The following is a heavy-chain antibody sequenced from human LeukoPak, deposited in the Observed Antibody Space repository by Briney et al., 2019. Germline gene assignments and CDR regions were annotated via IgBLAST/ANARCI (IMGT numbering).Heavy chain of an antibody. CDR3: ARDSTGRGYFDY. D-gene: IGHD3-10*01. CDR2: ISTGSSII. Sequence: PGGSLRLSCAASGFTFTSYSMNWVRQAPGKGLEWVSFISTGSSIIYYAGSVKGRFTISRDNAENSLYLQMNSLRDEDTAVYYCARDSTGRGYFDYWGQGTLVTVSS. V-gene: IGHV3-48*02. CDR1: GFTFTSYS. J-gene: IGHJ4*02.